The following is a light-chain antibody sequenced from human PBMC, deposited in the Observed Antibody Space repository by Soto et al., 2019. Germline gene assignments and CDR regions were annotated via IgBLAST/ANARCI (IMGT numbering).Light chain of an antibody. Sequence: EIVLTQSPGTLSLSPGERATLSCRASQSVSSSYLAWYQQKPGQAPRLLIYGASSRATGLPDRFSGSGSGTDFTRTISRLEPEDFAVYYCQQYGSSPQAFGQGTKVEIK. CDR3: QQYGSSPQA. V-gene: IGKV3-20*01. J-gene: IGKJ1*01. CDR2: GAS. CDR1: QSVSSSY.